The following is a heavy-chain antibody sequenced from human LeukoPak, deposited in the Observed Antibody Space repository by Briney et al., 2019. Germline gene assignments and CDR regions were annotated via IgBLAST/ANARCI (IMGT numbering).Heavy chain of an antibody. Sequence: GSLRLSCAASEFTFSRNWMHWVRHAPGKGLEWIGEINHSGSTNYNPSLKSRVTISVDTSKNQFSLKLSSVTAADTAVYYCARGLSCSGGSCVWGQGTLVTVSS. J-gene: IGHJ4*02. CDR2: INHSGST. CDR3: ARGLSCSGGSCV. V-gene: IGHV4-34*01. CDR1: EFTFSRNW. D-gene: IGHD2-15*01.